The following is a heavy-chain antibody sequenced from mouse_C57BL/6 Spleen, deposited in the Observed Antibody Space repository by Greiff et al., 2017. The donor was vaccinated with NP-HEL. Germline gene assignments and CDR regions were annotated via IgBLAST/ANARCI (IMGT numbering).Heavy chain of an antibody. CDR1: GYTFTSYW. V-gene: IGHV1-52*01. CDR2: IDPSDSET. CDR3: ARLPGSSYEDY. Sequence: VQLQQPGAELVRPGSSVKLSCKASGYTFTSYWMHWVKQRPIQGLEWIGNIDPSDSETHYNQKFKDKATLTVDKSSSTAYMQLSSLTSEDSAVYYCARLPGSSYEDYWGQGTTLTVSS. D-gene: IGHD1-1*01. J-gene: IGHJ2*01.